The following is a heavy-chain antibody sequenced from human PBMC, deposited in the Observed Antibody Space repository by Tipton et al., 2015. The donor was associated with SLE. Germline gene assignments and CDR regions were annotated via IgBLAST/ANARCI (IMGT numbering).Heavy chain of an antibody. CDR1: GGSIRSYY. CDR2: IYSSGST. D-gene: IGHD3-22*01. CDR3: ARGGDIYFYDGSGYRSDFDV. J-gene: IGHJ3*01. V-gene: IGHV4-59*12. Sequence: TLSLTCTVSGGSIRSYYWSWIRQPPGKGLEWIGYIYSSGSTNYNPSLKTRVTISVDTSKNQFSLKLNSVAAADTAVYYCARGGDIYFYDGSGYRSDFDVWGQGTMVTVSS.